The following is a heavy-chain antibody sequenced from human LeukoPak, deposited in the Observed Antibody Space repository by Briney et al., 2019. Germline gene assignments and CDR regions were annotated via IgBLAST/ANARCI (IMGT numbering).Heavy chain of an antibody. CDR1: GFTFSDYG. D-gene: IGHD6-6*01. CDR2: VCDSGGNK. CDR3: AKRVPYSSSSVYFDY. J-gene: IGHJ4*02. V-gene: IGHV3-23*01. Sequence: PGGSLRLSCAVSGFTFSDYGMSWVRQAPGKGLEWVSSVCDSGGNKYYADSVKGRFTISRDNSKNTLYLQMNSLRPEDTAVYYCAKRVPYSSSSVYFDYWGQGTLVTVSS.